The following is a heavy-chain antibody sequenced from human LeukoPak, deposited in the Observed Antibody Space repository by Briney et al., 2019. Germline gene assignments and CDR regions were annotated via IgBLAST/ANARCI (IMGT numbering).Heavy chain of an antibody. Sequence: GGSLRLSCAASGFAFSTYWMSWVRQAPGKGLEWVANIKQDGSEEYYVDSVKGRFSISRDNAKNSLYLQMNSLRAEDTAVYYCASGYYTSGSYLAGYFDYWGQGTLVTVSS. CDR3: ASGYYTSGSYLAGYFDY. V-gene: IGHV3-7*05. D-gene: IGHD3-10*01. J-gene: IGHJ4*02. CDR2: IKQDGSEE. CDR1: GFAFSTYW.